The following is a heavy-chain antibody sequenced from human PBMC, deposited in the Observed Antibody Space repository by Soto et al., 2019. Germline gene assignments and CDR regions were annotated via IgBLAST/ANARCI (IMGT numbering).Heavy chain of an antibody. CDR2: IYSGGST. CDR1: GFTVSSNY. J-gene: IGHJ4*02. CDR3: ARDQHSSGWSHTSGY. V-gene: IGHV3-66*01. D-gene: IGHD6-19*01. Sequence: GGSLRLSCAASGFTVSSNYMSWVRQAPGKGLEWVSVIYSGGSTYYADSVKGRFTISRDNSKNTLYLQMNSLRAEDTAVYYCARDQHSSGWSHTSGYWAQRTLVTVSS.